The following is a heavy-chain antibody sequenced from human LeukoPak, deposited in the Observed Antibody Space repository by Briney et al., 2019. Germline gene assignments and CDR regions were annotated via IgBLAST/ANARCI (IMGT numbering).Heavy chain of an antibody. Sequence: GESLKISCKGSRYSFTNYWIAWVRQMPGKGLEWMGIIYPGDSDTRYSPSFQGQVTISADKSISTAYLQWSSLKASDTAMYYCAGLSPLYENSGLFTRGSAFDIWGQGTMVTVSS. CDR2: IYPGDSDT. V-gene: IGHV5-51*01. D-gene: IGHD6-19*01. J-gene: IGHJ3*02. CDR1: RYSFTNYW. CDR3: AGLSPLYENSGLFTRGSAFDI.